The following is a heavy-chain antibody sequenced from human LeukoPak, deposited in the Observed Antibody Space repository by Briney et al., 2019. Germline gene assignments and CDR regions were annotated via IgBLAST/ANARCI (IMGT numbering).Heavy chain of an antibody. J-gene: IGHJ4*02. CDR1: GFTFSSYA. CDR2: ISGSGGGT. CDR3: AKDGNYYGSGSYFGY. Sequence: AGGSLRLSCAASGFTFSSYAMSWVRQAPGKGLEWVSAISGSGGGTYYADSVKGRFTISRDNSKNTLYLQMNSLRAEDTAVYYCAKDGNYYGSGSYFGYWGQGTLVTVSS. D-gene: IGHD3-10*01. V-gene: IGHV3-23*01.